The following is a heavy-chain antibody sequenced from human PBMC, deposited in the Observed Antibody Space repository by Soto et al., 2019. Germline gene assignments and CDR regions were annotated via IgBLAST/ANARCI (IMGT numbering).Heavy chain of an antibody. V-gene: IGHV4-31*03. CDR1: GGSISSGGYY. J-gene: IGHJ6*02. CDR3: ARDPSWGYSTPGRYYYGMDV. D-gene: IGHD6-13*01. Sequence: QVQLQESGPGLVKPSQTLSLTCTVSGGSISSGGYYWSWIRQHPGKGLEWIGYIYYSGSTYYNPSLKSRVTTSVDASKNQFSLKLSSVTAADTAVYYCARDPSWGYSTPGRYYYGMDVWGQGTTVTVSS. CDR2: IYYSGST.